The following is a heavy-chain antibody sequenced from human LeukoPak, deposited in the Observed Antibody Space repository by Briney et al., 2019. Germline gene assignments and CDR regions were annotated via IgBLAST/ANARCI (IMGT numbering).Heavy chain of an antibody. CDR1: GFTFSSYA. J-gene: IGHJ4*02. Sequence: GGSLRLSCAASGFTFSSYAMHWIRQAPGKGLEWVAVISYDGSNKYYADSVKGRFTISRDNSKNTLYLQMNSLRAEDMAVYYCAREFRLYSSSSYFDYWGQGTLVTVSS. CDR3: AREFRLYSSSSYFDY. CDR2: ISYDGSNK. V-gene: IGHV3-30-3*01. D-gene: IGHD6-6*01.